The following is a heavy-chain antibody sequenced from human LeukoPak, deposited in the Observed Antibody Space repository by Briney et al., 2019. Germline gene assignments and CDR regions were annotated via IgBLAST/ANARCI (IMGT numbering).Heavy chain of an antibody. J-gene: IGHJ3*01. D-gene: IGHD6-13*01. Sequence: SGGSLRLSCAASGLTVSSYGMTWVRQAPGKGLEWVSAFSAIDGSAQYAEFVKGRFTISRDNSKNSLYLQMNSLRDEDTAVYYCAKARIAAAGTGAFDVWGQGTMVTVSS. V-gene: IGHV3-23*01. CDR2: FSAIDGSA. CDR3: AKARIAAAGTGAFDV. CDR1: GLTVSSYG.